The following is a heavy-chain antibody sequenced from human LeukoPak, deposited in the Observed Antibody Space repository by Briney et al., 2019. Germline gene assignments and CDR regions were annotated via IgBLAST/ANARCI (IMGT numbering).Heavy chain of an antibody. Sequence: SGGSLRVSCAASGFTVSSNYMSWVRQAPGKGLEWVSVIHKNAITSYADTVKGRFSISRDNSKNTLYLQMNSLRAEDTAVYYCARSMVTIPIPGGYWGQGTLVTVSS. CDR3: ARSMVTIPIPGGY. J-gene: IGHJ4*02. D-gene: IGHD2-2*02. V-gene: IGHV3-53*01. CDR2: IHKNAIT. CDR1: GFTVSSNY.